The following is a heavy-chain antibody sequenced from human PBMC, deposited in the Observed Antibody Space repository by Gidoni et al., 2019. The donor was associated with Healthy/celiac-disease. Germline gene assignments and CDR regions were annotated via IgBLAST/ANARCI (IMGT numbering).Heavy chain of an antibody. D-gene: IGHD2-2*01. CDR3: AKEIGYQLLSLFYYGMDV. V-gene: IGHV3-30*18. J-gene: IGHJ6*02. CDR1: GFTVSSYG. Sequence: QVQLVESGGGVVQPGRSLRRSCAAAGFTVSSYGMHWFRQAPGKGLEWVAVISYAGSNKYYADSVKGRFTISRDNSKNTLYLQMNSLRAEDTAVYYCAKEIGYQLLSLFYYGMDVWGQGTTVTVSS. CDR2: ISYAGSNK.